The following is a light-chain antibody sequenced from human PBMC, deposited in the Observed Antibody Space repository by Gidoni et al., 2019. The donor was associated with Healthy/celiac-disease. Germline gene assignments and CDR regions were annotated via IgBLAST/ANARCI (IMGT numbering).Light chain of an antibody. V-gene: IGKV3-20*01. J-gene: IGKJ1*01. CDR2: GAS. CDR3: QQYGSSTET. CDR1: QSVSSSY. Sequence: EIVFTQSPGTLSFSPGERATLSCRASQSVSSSYLAWYQQKPGQAPRLLIYGASSRATGIPDRFSGSGSGTEFTLTISRLESEDFAVYYCQQYGSSTETFGQGTKVEIK.